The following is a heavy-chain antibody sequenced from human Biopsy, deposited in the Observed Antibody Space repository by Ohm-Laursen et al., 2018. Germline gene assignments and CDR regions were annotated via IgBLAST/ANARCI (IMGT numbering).Heavy chain of an antibody. CDR3: TKGQDLRGGAECFQH. CDR2: INPHSGTT. CDR1: GYTFTGQY. J-gene: IGHJ1*01. Sequence: GASVKVSCTASGYTFTGQYLHWVRQVPGQGLEWMGLINPHSGTTKFAQDFQGRVTMTRDMSITTAYMELRRLRTDDTAVYYCTKGQDLRGGAECFQHWGQGALVTVSS. V-gene: IGHV1-2*02. D-gene: IGHD2-15*01.